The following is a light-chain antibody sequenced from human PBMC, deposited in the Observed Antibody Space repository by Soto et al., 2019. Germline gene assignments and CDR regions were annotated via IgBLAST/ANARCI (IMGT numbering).Light chain of an antibody. Sequence: QPVLTQPPSVSGAPGQGVTISCTGSSSNIGAGYDVHWYQQLPGTAPKLLIYGNSNRPSGVPDRFSGSKSGTSASLAITGLQAEDEADYYCQSYDSSLSAVFGTGTKVTVL. J-gene: IGLJ1*01. V-gene: IGLV1-40*01. CDR1: SSNIGAGYD. CDR2: GNS. CDR3: QSYDSSLSAV.